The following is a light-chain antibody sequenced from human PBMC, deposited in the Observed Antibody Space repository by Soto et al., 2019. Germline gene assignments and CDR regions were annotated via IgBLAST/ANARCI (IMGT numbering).Light chain of an antibody. J-gene: IGKJ4*01. CDR3: QQASSYPLT. V-gene: IGKV1-12*01. CDR1: ENINNW. CDR2: ETS. Sequence: DIQMTQSPSSVSASVGDRVTITCRASENINNWLDWYQQTPGKAPKLLIYETSTLQSGVPPRFSGSRSGADFTLTISSLQPEDFATYYCQQASSYPLTFCGGTRVE.